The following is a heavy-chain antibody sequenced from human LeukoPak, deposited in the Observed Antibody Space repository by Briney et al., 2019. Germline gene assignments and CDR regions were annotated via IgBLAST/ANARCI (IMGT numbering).Heavy chain of an antibody. J-gene: IGHJ4*02. CDR3: ARGPYYYDSSGYLAFDY. CDR1: GYTFTSYD. Sequence: ASVKVSCKASGYTFTSYDINWVRQATGQGLEWMGWMNPNSGNTGYAQKFQGRVTMTRNTSISTAYMGLSSLRSEDTAVYYCARGPYYYDSSGYLAFDYWGQGTLVTVSS. V-gene: IGHV1-8*01. CDR2: MNPNSGNT. D-gene: IGHD3-22*01.